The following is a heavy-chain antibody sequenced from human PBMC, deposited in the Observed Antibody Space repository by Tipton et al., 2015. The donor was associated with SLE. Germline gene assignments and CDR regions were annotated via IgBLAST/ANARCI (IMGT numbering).Heavy chain of an antibody. CDR2: TYYRSKWSN. CDR3: ARSGIAVAGTPVVDY. Sequence: GLVKPSQTLSLTCAISGDSVTSNSAAWNWIRQSPSRGLEWLGRTYYRSKWSNDYAVSVKSRITINPDTSKNQFSLQLNSVTPEDTAVYYCARSGIAVAGTPVVDYWGQGTLVTVSS. D-gene: IGHD6-19*01. J-gene: IGHJ4*02. CDR1: GDSVTSNSAA. V-gene: IGHV6-1*01.